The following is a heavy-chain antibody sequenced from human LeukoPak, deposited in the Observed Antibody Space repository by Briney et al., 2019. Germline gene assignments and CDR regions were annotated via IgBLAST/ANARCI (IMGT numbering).Heavy chain of an antibody. CDR1: GFTFSSYA. D-gene: IGHD6-19*01. V-gene: IGHV3-30*04. CDR2: ISYDESNK. J-gene: IGHJ4*02. CDR3: ARDPDVMYSSGWLDY. Sequence: AGSLRLSCAASGFTFSSYAMHRDRQAPGKGLEWVAVISYDESNKYYADSVKGRFTISRDNSKNTLYLQMNSLRAEDTAVYYCARDPDVMYSSGWLDYWGQGTLVTVSS.